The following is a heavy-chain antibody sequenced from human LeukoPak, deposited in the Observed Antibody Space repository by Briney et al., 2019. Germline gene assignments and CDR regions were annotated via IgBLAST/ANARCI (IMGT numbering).Heavy chain of an antibody. V-gene: IGHV2-70*11. Sequence: SGPTLVNPTQTLTLTCTFSGFSLSTSGMCVSWIRQPPGQALEWLARIDWDDDKYYSTSLKTRLTISKDTSKNQVVLTMTNMDPVDTATYYCATPYDYGDSDAFDIWGQGTMVTVSS. D-gene: IGHD4-17*01. CDR3: ATPYDYGDSDAFDI. CDR2: IDWDDDK. J-gene: IGHJ3*02. CDR1: GFSLSTSGMC.